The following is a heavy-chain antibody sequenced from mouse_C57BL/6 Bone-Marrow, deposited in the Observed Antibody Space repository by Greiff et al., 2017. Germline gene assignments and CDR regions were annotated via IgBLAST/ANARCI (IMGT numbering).Heavy chain of an antibody. D-gene: IGHD1-1*01. CDR1: GFTFSSYG. CDR3: ARLRLLRFAY. J-gene: IGHJ3*01. CDR2: ISSGGSYT. Sequence: EVKVVESGGDLVKPGGSLKLSCAASGFTFSSYGMSWVRQTPDKRLEWVATISSGGSYTYYPDSVKGRFTISRDNAKNTLYLQMSSLKSEDTAMYYGARLRLLRFAYWGQGTLVTVSA. V-gene: IGHV5-6*01.